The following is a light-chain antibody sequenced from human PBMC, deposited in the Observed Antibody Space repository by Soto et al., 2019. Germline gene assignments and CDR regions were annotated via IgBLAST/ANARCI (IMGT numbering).Light chain of an antibody. V-gene: IGLV1-47*02. Sequence: QSVLPQPPSASGTPGQRVTISCSGSSSNIGSNFVYWYQQLPGTAPKLLIYYNNQRPSGVPDRFSGSKSGSSASLAISGLRSEDEADYYCAAWDDSLSGHWVFGGGTKVTVL. J-gene: IGLJ3*02. CDR1: SSNIGSNF. CDR2: YNN. CDR3: AAWDDSLSGHWV.